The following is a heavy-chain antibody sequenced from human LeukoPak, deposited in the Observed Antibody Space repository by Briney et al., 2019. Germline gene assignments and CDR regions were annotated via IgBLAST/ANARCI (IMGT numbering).Heavy chain of an antibody. D-gene: IGHD2-2*01. V-gene: IGHV1-8*03. CDR1: GGTFSSYD. J-gene: IGHJ4*02. Sequence: ASVKVSCKASGGTFSSYDINWVRQATGQGLEWMGWMNPNSGNTGYAQKFQGRVTITRNTSISTAYMELSSLRSEDTAVYYCARRYCSSTSCYEDYWGQGTLVTVSS. CDR3: ARRYCSSTSCYEDY. CDR2: MNPNSGNT.